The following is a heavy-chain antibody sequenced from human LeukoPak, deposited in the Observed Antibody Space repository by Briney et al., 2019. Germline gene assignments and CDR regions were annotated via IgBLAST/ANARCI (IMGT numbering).Heavy chain of an antibody. Sequence: GGSLRLSCAASGFIFSSHSMSWVRQAPGKGLEWVSVITGSGGNTYYADSVKGRFTISRDNSKNTLYLQMNSLRAEDTAVYYCAKDVDGIVVVPAAMFHYWGQGTLVTVSS. V-gene: IGHV3-23*01. CDR3: AKDVDGIVVVPAAMFHY. D-gene: IGHD2-2*01. CDR2: ITGSGGNT. CDR1: GFIFSSHS. J-gene: IGHJ4*02.